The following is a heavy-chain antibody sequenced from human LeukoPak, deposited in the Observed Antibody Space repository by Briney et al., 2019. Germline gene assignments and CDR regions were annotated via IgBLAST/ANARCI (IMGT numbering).Heavy chain of an antibody. Sequence: PSETLSLTCTVSAGSISSSSYSWGWIRQPPGKGLEWIGSIYYSGSTYYNPSLKSRVTISVDTSKNQFSLKLSSVTAADTPVYYCARDRTGRNTAQDDYWGQGTLVTVSS. CDR1: AGSISSSSYS. CDR2: IYYSGST. D-gene: IGHD5-18*01. V-gene: IGHV4-39*02. CDR3: ARDRTGRNTAQDDY. J-gene: IGHJ4*02.